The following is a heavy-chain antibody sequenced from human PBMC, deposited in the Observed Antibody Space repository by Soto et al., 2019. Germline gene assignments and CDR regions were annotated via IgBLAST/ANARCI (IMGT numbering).Heavy chain of an antibody. CDR2: ISYDGSNK. CDR3: AKDPIAVARTWTFDY. D-gene: IGHD6-19*01. Sequence: PGGSLRLSCAASGFTFSSYGMHWVRQAPGKGLEWVAVISYDGSNKYYADSVKGRFTISRDNSKNTLYLQMNSLRAEDTAVYYCAKDPIAVARTWTFDYWGQGTLVTVSS. J-gene: IGHJ4*02. V-gene: IGHV3-30*18. CDR1: GFTFSSYG.